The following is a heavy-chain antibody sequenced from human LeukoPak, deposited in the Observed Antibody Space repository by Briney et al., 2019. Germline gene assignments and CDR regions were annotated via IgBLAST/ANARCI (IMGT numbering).Heavy chain of an antibody. V-gene: IGHV5-51*01. D-gene: IGHD2-15*01. Sequence: GESLKISCEGSGYSFTSYWIGWVRQTPGKGLEWMGIIYPGDSDTRYSPSFQGQVTISADKSISTAYLQWSSLKASDTAMYYCARARYCSGGRCYFDYWGQGTLVTVSS. CDR1: GYSFTSYW. CDR2: IYPGDSDT. J-gene: IGHJ4*02. CDR3: ARARYCSGGRCYFDY.